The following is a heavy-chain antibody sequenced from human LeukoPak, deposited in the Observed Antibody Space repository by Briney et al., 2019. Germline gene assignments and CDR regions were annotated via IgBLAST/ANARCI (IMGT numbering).Heavy chain of an antibody. CDR2: INNVASHI. CDR3: ARPQGYYYGMDV. V-gene: IGHV3-21*01. J-gene: IGHJ6*02. Sequence: GGSLRLSCAASGSTFSSYGMHWVRQAPGKGLEWVSSINNVASHIYYAHSVKGRFTIPRDSAKNSLYLQMNSLSDEDTAVYYCARPQGYYYGMDVWGQGTTVTVSS. CDR1: GSTFSSYG.